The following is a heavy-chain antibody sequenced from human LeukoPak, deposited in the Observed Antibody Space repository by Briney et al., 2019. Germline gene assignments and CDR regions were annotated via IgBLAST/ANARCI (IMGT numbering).Heavy chain of an antibody. CDR1: GFPFSSHG. D-gene: IGHD6-13*01. CDR2: VSGSGGST. J-gene: IGHJ5*02. CDR3: AKERKGYSSSWYYPDWFDP. Sequence: GGSLRLSCAGSGFPFSSHGMNWVRQAPGKGLEWVSAVSGSGGSTYYADSVKGRFTISRDNSKNTLYLQMNSLRAEDTAVYYCAKERKGYSSSWYYPDWFDPWGQGTLVTVSS. V-gene: IGHV3-23*01.